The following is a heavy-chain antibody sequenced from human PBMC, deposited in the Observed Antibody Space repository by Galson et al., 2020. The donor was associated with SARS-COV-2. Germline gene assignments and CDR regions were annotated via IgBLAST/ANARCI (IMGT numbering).Heavy chain of an antibody. Sequence: KMSGPTLVKPTQTLTLTCTFSGFSLSTSGVGVGWIRQPPGKALEWLALIYWDDDKRYSPSLKSRLTITKDTSKNQVVLTMTNMDPVDTATYYCAHIRVHSSGYYLILHYFDYWGQGTLVTVSS. CDR2: IYWDDDK. CDR3: AHIRVHSSGYYLILHYFDY. J-gene: IGHJ4*02. D-gene: IGHD3-22*01. V-gene: IGHV2-5*02. CDR1: GFSLSTSGVG.